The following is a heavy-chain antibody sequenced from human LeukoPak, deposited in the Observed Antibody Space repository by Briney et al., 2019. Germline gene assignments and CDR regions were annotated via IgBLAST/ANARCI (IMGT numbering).Heavy chain of an antibody. Sequence: PGGSLRLSCAASGFTFDDYGMSWVRQAPGKGLEWVSGINWNGGSTGYADSVKGRFTISRDNAKNSLDLQMNSLRAEDTAVYYCARFGLPYSIDLWGQGTMVTVSS. CDR3: ARFGLPYSIDL. V-gene: IGHV3-20*04. J-gene: IGHJ6*02. CDR1: GFTFDDYG. D-gene: IGHD3/OR15-3a*01. CDR2: INWNGGST.